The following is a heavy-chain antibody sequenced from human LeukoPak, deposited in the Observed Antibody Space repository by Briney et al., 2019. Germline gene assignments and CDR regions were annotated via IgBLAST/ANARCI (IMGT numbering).Heavy chain of an antibody. J-gene: IGHJ4*02. CDR1: GLSFTNAW. CDR3: TTDLGITMIRGVIVY. CDR2: IKSKGDGETT. Sequence: GGSLRLSCADSGLSFTNAWMSWVRQAPGKGLEWVGRIKSKGDGETTDYAAPVKGRFTMSRDDSKGMLYLYMNSLKTEDTAAYYCTTDLGITMIRGVIVYWGRGTLVTVSS. V-gene: IGHV3-15*01. D-gene: IGHD3-10*01.